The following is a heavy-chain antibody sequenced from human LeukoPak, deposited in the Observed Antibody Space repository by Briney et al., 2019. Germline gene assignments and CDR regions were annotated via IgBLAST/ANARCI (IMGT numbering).Heavy chain of an antibody. CDR3: ARGTGYCLDP. CDR2: ISSSDSSI. D-gene: IGHD2-2*03. J-gene: IGHJ5*02. Sequence: GGSLRLSCAASGFTFSSYEMNWVRQAPGKGLEWVSYISSSDSSIYYADSVKGRFTISRGNAKNSLYLQMNSLRAEDTAVYYCARGTGYCLDPWGQGTLVTVSS. V-gene: IGHV3-48*03. CDR1: GFTFSSYE.